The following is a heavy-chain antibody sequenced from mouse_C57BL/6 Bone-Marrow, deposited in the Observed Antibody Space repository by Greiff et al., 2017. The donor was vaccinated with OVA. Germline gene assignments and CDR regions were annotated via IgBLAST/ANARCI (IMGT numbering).Heavy chain of an antibody. CDR2: INPSSGYT. Sequence: VQLVESGAELAKPGASVKLSCKASGYTFTSYWMHWVKQRPGQGLEWIGYINPSSGYTKYNQKFKDKATLTADKSSSTAYMQLSSLTYEDSAVYYCARRIRRGDWDFDVWGTGTTVTVSS. CDR1: GYTFTSYW. CDR3: ARRIRRGDWDFDV. D-gene: IGHD2-12*01. J-gene: IGHJ1*03. V-gene: IGHV1-7*01.